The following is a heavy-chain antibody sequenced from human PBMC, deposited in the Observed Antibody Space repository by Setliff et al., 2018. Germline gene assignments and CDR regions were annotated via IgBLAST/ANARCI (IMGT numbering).Heavy chain of an antibody. D-gene: IGHD2-15*01. CDR3: ARRLPYFGMDV. V-gene: IGHV3-48*03. Sequence: GGSLRLSCEASGFTFRTYEMIWVRQAPGKGLERVSKTHTDGITIYSDSVRGRFTISRDSAKNSLHLQMTSLSAEDTAVYDCARRLPYFGMDVWGQGTTVTVSS. J-gene: IGHJ6*02. CDR2: THTDGITI. CDR1: GFTFRTYE.